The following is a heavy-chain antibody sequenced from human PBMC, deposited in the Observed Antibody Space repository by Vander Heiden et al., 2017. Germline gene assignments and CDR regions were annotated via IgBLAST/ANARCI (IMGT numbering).Heavy chain of an antibody. CDR1: GFTFRSYA. Sequence: QVQLVESGGGVVQPGRSLRLSLAAPGFTFRSYAMHWVRQAPGKGLEWVAVISYDGSNKYYADSVKGRFTISRDNSKNTLYLQMNSLRAEDTAVYYCARVSDTAIPEGWYFDLWGRGTLVTVSS. CDR3: ARVSDTAIPEGWYFDL. CDR2: ISYDGSNK. V-gene: IGHV3-30-3*01. J-gene: IGHJ2*01. D-gene: IGHD5-18*01.